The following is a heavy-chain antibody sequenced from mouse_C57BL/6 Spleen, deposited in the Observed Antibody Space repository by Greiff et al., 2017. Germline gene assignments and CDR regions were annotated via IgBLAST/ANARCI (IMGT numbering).Heavy chain of an antibody. J-gene: IGHJ3*01. CDR3: ARWAYDYDGFAY. CDR1: GYTFTSYD. Sequence: QVQLQQSGPELVKPGASVKLSCKASGYTFTSYDINWVKQRPGQGLEWIGWIYPRDGSPKYNEKFKGKAKLTVDTSSSTAYMELHSLTSEDSAVYFCARWAYDYDGFAYWGQGTLVTVSA. V-gene: IGHV1-85*01. CDR2: IYPRDGSP. D-gene: IGHD2-4*01.